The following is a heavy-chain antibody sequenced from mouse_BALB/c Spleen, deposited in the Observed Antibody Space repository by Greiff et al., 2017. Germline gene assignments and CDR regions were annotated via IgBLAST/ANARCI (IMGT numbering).Heavy chain of an antibody. D-gene: IGHD1-1*02. CDR2: ISSGSSTI. CDR1: GFTFSSFG. J-gene: IGHJ3*01. Sequence: EVQGVESGGGLVQPGGSRKLSCAASGFTFSSFGMHWVRQAPEKGLEWVAYISSGSSTIYYADTVKGRFTISRDNPKNTLFLQMTSLRSEDTAMYYCARGGPGAYWGQGTLVTVSA. CDR3: ARGGPGAY. V-gene: IGHV5-17*02.